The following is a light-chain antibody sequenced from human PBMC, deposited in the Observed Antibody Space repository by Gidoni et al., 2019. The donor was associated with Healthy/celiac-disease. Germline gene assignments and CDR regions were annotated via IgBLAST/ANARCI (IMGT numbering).Light chain of an antibody. CDR3: SSYTSSSTTGV. V-gene: IGLV2-14*03. J-gene: IGLJ2*01. Sequence: QSALTQPASLSGSPGQSVTISCTGTSSDVGGYNYGSRYPQHPGKAPNHMIYDVSNRHSGVSNRFSGSKSGNTDSLTISGRQAEDEADYYCSSYTSSSTTGVFGGGTKLTVL. CDR2: DVS. CDR1: SSDVGGYNY.